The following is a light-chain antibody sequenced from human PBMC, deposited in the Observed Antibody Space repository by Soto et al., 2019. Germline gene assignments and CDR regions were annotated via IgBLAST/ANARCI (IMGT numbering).Light chain of an antibody. CDR1: QTVSASY. V-gene: IGKV3-20*01. J-gene: IGKJ5*01. CDR3: QLYGVSSPRIT. Sequence: EIVLTQSPGTLSLSPGEKATLSCRASQTVSASYLAWYQQKPGQAPRLLIYGATNRIIGIPDRFSGSVSGTDFTLTISRLEPEDFVVYYCQLYGVSSPRITFGQGTRLEIK. CDR2: GAT.